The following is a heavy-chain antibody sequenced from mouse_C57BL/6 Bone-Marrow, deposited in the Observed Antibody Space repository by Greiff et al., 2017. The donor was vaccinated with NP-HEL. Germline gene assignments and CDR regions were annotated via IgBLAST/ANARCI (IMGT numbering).Heavy chain of an antibody. CDR1: GYTFTSYW. CDR3: TLYYYGSSSDYFDY. CDR2: IYPGNSDT. V-gene: IGHV1-5*01. D-gene: IGHD1-1*01. Sequence: EVQLQQSGTVLARPGASVKMSCKTSGYTFTSYWMHWVKQRPGQGLEWIGAIYPGNSDTSYNQKFKGKAKLTAVTSASTAYMELSSLTNEDSAVYYCTLYYYGSSSDYFDYWGQGTTLTVSA. J-gene: IGHJ2*01.